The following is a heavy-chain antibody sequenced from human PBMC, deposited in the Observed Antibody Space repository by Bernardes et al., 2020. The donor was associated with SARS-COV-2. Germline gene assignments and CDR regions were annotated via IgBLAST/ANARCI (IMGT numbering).Heavy chain of an antibody. Sequence: GGSRSISCVASGFTFSKNAMTWVRQVPGKGLEWVSAISAIGGSTYYAESVKGRFTISRDNSRNTLYLEMNSLRAEDTAVYYCSKNAKYSSSSMEVWGQGTTVTVS. CDR1: GFTFSKNA. CDR3: SKNAKYSSSSMEV. CDR2: ISAIGGST. V-gene: IGHV3-23*01. D-gene: IGHD6-6*01. J-gene: IGHJ6*02.